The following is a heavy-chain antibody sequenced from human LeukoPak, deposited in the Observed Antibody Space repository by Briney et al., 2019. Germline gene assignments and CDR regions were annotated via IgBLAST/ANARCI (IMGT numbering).Heavy chain of an antibody. Sequence: PSETLSLTCTFSGPSISNYYWSWIRQPPGKGLESIGYVSYSGRTNHNPSLKSRVTISADTSKNQFSLKLTSVTAADTAVYYCARHERGAENLDYWGQGTLVTVSS. J-gene: IGHJ4*02. CDR2: VSYSGRT. D-gene: IGHD1-1*01. CDR1: GPSISNYY. CDR3: ARHERGAENLDY. V-gene: IGHV4-59*08.